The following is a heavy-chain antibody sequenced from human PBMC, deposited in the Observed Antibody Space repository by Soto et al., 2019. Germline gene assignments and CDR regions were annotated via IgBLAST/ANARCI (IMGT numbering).Heavy chain of an antibody. CDR3: AKDRDTRDTTYYMDV. D-gene: IGHD5-18*01. CDR2: ISGSGGST. Sequence: GGSLRLSCAASGFTFSSYAMSWVRQAPGKGLEWVSAISGSGGSTYYGYSVKGRFTISRDNYKNTLYLQMNSLRAEDTAVYYCAKDRDTRDTTYYMDVWGKGTTVTVSS. V-gene: IGHV3-23*01. CDR1: GFTFSSYA. J-gene: IGHJ6*03.